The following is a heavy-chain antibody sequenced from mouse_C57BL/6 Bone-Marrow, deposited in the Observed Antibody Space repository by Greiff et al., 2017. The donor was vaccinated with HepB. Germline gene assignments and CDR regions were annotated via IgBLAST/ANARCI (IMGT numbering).Heavy chain of an antibody. CDR1: GYTFTSYW. D-gene: IGHD2-3*01. V-gene: IGHV1-64*01. J-gene: IGHJ2*01. CDR3: ASYSMVTRRRYSFDY. CDR2: IHPSSGST. Sequence: VQLQQPGAELVKPGASVKLSCKASGYTFTSYWMHWVNQRPGQGLEWIGMIHPSSGSTNYTEKFKSQATITVDTSSSTAYMQLSSLTSEDSAVYYWASYSMVTRRRYSFDYWGQGTTLTVSS.